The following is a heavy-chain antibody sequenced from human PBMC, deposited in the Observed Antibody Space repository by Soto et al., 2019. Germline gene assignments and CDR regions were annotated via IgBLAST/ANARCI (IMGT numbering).Heavy chain of an antibody. V-gene: IGHV4-31*03. CDR1: VGSISSGGYY. J-gene: IGHJ6*02. Sequence: PSETLSLTCTVSVGSISSGGYYWSWIRQHPGKGLEWIGYIYYSGSTYYNPSLKSRVTISVDTSKNQFSLKLSSVTAADTAVYYCARDSSGSQYYYYGMDVWGQGTTVTVSS. CDR2: IYYSGST. D-gene: IGHD3-22*01. CDR3: ARDSSGSQYYYYGMDV.